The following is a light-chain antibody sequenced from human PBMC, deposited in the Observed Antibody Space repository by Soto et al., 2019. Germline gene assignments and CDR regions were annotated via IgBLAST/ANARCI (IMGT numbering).Light chain of an antibody. CDR2: DVS. CDR3: SSYTSSSTVV. V-gene: IGLV2-14*03. Sequence: QSALTQPASVSGSPGQSITISCTGTNSDVGGYNYVSWYQHHPGKVPKLIIYDVSNRPSGVSNRFSGSKSGSTASLTISGLQAEDEADYYCSSYTSSSTVVFGGGTKLTVL. CDR1: NSDVGGYNY. J-gene: IGLJ2*01.